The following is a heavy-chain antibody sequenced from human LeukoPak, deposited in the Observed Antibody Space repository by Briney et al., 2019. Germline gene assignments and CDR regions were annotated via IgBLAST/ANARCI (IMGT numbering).Heavy chain of an antibody. D-gene: IGHD6-13*01. Sequence: SVKVSCKASGGTFSSYAISWVRQAPGQGLEWMGGIIPIFGTANYAQKFQGRVTITADESTSTAYMELSSLRSEDTAVYYCARAGGIAAAGTYYYYYYCMDVWGKGTTVTVSS. CDR2: IIPIFGTA. CDR1: GGTFSSYA. V-gene: IGHV1-69*01. J-gene: IGHJ6*03. CDR3: ARAGGIAAAGTYYYYYYCMDV.